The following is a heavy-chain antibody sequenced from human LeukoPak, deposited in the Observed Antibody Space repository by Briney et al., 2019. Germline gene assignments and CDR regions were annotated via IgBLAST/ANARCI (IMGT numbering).Heavy chain of an antibody. J-gene: IGHJ6*02. CDR3: ARGAILTGYYPYYYYGMDV. D-gene: IGHD3-9*01. CDR1: GGSFSGYY. CDR2: INHSGST. V-gene: IGHV4-34*01. Sequence: PSETLSLTCAVYGGSFSGYYWSWIRQPPGKGMEWIGEINHSGSTNYNPSLKSRVTISVDTSKNQFSLKLSSVTAADTAVYYTARGAILTGYYPYYYYGMDVWGQGTTVTVSS.